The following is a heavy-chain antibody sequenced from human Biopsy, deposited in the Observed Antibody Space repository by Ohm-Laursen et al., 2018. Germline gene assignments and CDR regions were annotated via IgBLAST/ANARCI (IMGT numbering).Heavy chain of an antibody. J-gene: IGHJ4*02. CDR1: DKSINKYY. Sequence: SETLSLTCTVTDKSINKYYWSWLRQPAGKGLEYIGRILFSGDTNPDYNPSLKSRVTMSVDTSKNQFSLKLNSVTAADMAVYFCARDSRGGHLNTTLITGKNLDSWGQGILVTVSS. CDR3: ARDSRGGHLNTTLITGKNLDS. V-gene: IGHV4-4*07. CDR2: ILFSGDT. D-gene: IGHD3-16*01.